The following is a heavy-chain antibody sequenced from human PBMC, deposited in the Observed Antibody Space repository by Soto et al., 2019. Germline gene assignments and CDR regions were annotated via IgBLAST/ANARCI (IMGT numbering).Heavy chain of an antibody. CDR2: IIPIFGTA. CDR1: GGTFSSYA. D-gene: IGHD5-12*01. V-gene: IGHV1-69*01. CDR3: AREAVATITKGAGYYYYGMDV. Sequence: QVQLVQSGAEVKKPGSSVKVSCKASGGTFSSYAISWVRQAPGQGLEWMGGIIPIFGTANYAQKFQGRVTITAEESTSTAYMELSSLRSEDTAVYYCAREAVATITKGAGYYYYGMDVWGQGTTVTVSS. J-gene: IGHJ6*02.